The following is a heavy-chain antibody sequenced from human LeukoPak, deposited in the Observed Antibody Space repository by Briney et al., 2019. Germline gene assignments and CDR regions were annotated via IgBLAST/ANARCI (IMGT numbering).Heavy chain of an antibody. CDR1: GFTFSSYA. Sequence: PGGSLRLSCAASGFTFSSYAMSWVRQAPGKGLEWVSAISGSGGSTYYADSVKGRFTIPRDNSKNTLYLQMNSLRAEDTAVYYCAKDKGSRSWYFDYWGQGTLVTVSS. CDR2: ISGSGGST. D-gene: IGHD6-13*01. J-gene: IGHJ4*02. V-gene: IGHV3-23*01. CDR3: AKDKGSRSWYFDY.